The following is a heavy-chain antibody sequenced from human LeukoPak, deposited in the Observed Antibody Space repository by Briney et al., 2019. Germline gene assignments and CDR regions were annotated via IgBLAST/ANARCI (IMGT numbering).Heavy chain of an antibody. CDR1: GGSISSYF. CDR2: IYYTGST. D-gene: IGHD6-19*01. V-gene: IGHV4-59*08. CDR3: ARGGSYGRYFDY. Sequence: PSETLSLTCTVSGGSISSYFWSWIRQPPGKGLEWIGYIYYTGSTNYNPSLKSRVTISVDTSKNQFSLKLISVSAADTAVYYCARGGSYGRYFDYWGQGTLVTVSS. J-gene: IGHJ4*02.